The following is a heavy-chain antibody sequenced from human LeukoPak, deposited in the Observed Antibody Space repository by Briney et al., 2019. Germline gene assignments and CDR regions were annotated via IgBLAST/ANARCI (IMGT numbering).Heavy chain of an antibody. CDR1: GDSVSSNSAA. CDR2: TYYRSKWYN. Sequence: PSQTLSLTCAISGDSVSSNSAAWNWIRQSPSRGLEWLGRTYYRSKWYNDYAVSVKSRITTNPDTSKNQFSLQLNSVTPEDTAVYYCARDREPQWLVTGGHFDYWGQGTLVTVSS. J-gene: IGHJ4*02. CDR3: ARDREPQWLVTGGHFDY. D-gene: IGHD6-19*01. V-gene: IGHV6-1*01.